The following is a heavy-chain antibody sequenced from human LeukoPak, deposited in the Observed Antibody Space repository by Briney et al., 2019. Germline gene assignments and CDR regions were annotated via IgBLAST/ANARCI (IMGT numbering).Heavy chain of an antibody. CDR3: AKNPWRDNSGYYYFDY. CDR2: ISGSGATR. D-gene: IGHD3-22*01. V-gene: IGHV3-23*01. J-gene: IGHJ4*02. Sequence: GGSLRLSCAASGFTLTSYAMSWVRQAPGKGLEWVSAISGSGATRYYADSVKGRFTISRDNSKNTLYLQMNSLRAEDTAVYYCAKNPWRDNSGYYYFDYWGQGTLVTVSS. CDR1: GFTLTSYA.